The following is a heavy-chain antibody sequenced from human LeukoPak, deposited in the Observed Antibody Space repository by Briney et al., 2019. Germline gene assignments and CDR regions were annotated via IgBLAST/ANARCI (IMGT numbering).Heavy chain of an antibody. Sequence: GGSLRLSCAASGFTFSSYSMNWVRQAPGKGLEWVSSISSSSSYIYYADSVKGRFTISRDNAKNSLYLQMNSLRAEDTAVYYCARVGTTVTTFYYWGQGTLVTVSS. CDR3: ARVGTTVTTFYY. CDR1: GFTFSSYS. V-gene: IGHV3-21*01. CDR2: ISSSSSYI. D-gene: IGHD4-17*01. J-gene: IGHJ4*02.